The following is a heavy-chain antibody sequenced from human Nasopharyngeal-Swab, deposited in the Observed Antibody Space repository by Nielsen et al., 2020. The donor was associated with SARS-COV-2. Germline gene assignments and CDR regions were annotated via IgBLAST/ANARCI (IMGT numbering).Heavy chain of an antibody. CDR2: ISYDGSNK. J-gene: IGHJ4*02. Sequence: GESLKISCAASGFTFSSYAMHWVRQAPGKGLEWVAVISYDGSNKYYADSVKGRFTISRDNSKNTLYLQMNSLRAEDTAVYCCADGSWGGYWGQGTLVTVSS. D-gene: IGHD6-13*01. CDR3: ADGSWGGY. CDR1: GFTFSSYA. V-gene: IGHV3-30*04.